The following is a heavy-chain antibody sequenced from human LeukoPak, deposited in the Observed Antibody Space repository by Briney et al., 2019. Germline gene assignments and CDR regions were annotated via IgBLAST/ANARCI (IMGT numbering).Heavy chain of an antibody. CDR2: INHSGST. CDR1: GGSFSGYY. J-gene: IGHJ4*02. D-gene: IGHD5-18*01. Sequence: SETLSLTCAVYGGSFSGYYWSWIRQPPGKGLEWIGEINHSGSTNCNPSLKSRVTISVDTSKNQFSLKLSSVTAADTAVYYCARGGTIQLWLTAAYLDYWGQGTLVTVSS. CDR3: ARGGTIQLWLTAAYLDY. V-gene: IGHV4-34*01.